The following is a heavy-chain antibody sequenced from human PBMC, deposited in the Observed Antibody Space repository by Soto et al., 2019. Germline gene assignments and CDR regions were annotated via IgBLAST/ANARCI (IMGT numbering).Heavy chain of an antibody. CDR3: AKDPARITGDEYMDV. J-gene: IGHJ6*02. V-gene: IGHV1-69*05. D-gene: IGHD1-20*01. Sequence: SVTVSCTASGGTFSSYAISWVRQAPGQGLEWMGGIIPIFGTANYAQKFQGRVTISRDNSKNTLYLQMNSLRAENTAVYYCAKDPARITGDEYMDVWGQGTTVTVSS. CDR1: GGTFSSYA. CDR2: IIPIFGTA.